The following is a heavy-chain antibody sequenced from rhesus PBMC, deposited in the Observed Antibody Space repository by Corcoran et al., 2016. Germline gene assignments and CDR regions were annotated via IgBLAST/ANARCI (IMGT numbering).Heavy chain of an antibody. J-gene: IGHJ5-2*02. D-gene: IGHD3-16*01. Sequence: QVQLQESGPGLLKPSETLSLTCAVSGGYIRNDNQYWTWLRQPPGKGLEWIGYIRYSGKTRYNSSLERRVSISRDTSKNQFSLKLNSVTAADTAVYYCARDRGNYYSGSYYYVWGRGILVTVSS. CDR1: GGYIRNDNQY. V-gene: IGHV4-122*02. CDR3: ARDRGNYYSGSYYYV. CDR2: IRYSGKT.